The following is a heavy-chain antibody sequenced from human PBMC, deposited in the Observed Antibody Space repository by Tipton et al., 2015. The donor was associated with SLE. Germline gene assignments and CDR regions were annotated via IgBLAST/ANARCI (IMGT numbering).Heavy chain of an antibody. V-gene: IGHV4-4*02. Sequence: SLTCSVSGVSITSDYWWNWVRQSPGKGLEWIGEEEVFRSGRTNYNPSLKSRVAISVDKSRSLFSLRLNYVTAADTAVYYCARDRGYNDRSGYYPYDAFDIWGQGTMVTVSS. CDR2: VFRSGRT. CDR1: GVSITSDYW. D-gene: IGHD3-22*01. CDR3: ARDRGYNDRSGYYPYDAFDI. J-gene: IGHJ3*02.